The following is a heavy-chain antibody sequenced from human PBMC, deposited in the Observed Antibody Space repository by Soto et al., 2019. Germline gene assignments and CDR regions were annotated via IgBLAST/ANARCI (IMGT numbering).Heavy chain of an antibody. CDR1: GGSFSGYY. V-gene: IGHV4-34*01. J-gene: IGHJ2*01. CDR3: ARESHDILTGPPWVWYFDL. Sequence: QVQLQQWGAGPLRPLETLSLTCGVSGGSFSGYYWAWIRQSPGKGLEWIGNINDRGSINYKPSLKSRVSISVDTSKNHYSLTLRSVTAADTAVYYCARESHDILTGPPWVWYFDLWGRGTLVTVSS. CDR2: INDRGSI. D-gene: IGHD3-9*01.